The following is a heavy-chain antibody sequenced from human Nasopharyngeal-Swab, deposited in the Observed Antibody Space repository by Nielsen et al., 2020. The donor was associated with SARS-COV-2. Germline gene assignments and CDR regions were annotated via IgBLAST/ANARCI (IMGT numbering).Heavy chain of an antibody. Sequence: GESLKISCAASGFTFSSYSMNWVRQAPGKGLEWVSSISSSSSYIYYADSVKGRFTISRDNAKNSLYLQMNSLRAEDTAVYYCARINRPYYDFWSGLTPTGIGYYYYYGMDVWGQGTTVTVSS. V-gene: IGHV3-21*01. CDR2: ISSSSSYI. CDR3: ARINRPYYDFWSGLTPTGIGYYYYYGMDV. J-gene: IGHJ6*02. CDR1: GFTFSSYS. D-gene: IGHD3-3*01.